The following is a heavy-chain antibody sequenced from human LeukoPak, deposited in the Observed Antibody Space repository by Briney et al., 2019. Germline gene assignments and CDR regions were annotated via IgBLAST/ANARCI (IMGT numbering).Heavy chain of an antibody. V-gene: IGHV1-69*04. D-gene: IGHD2-2*01. CDR1: GGTFSSYA. J-gene: IGHJ6*02. CDR3: AREPGGTVVVPADPTRSWYYGMDV. Sequence: GASVKVSCKASGGTFSSYAISWVRQAPGQGLEWMGRIIPILGIANYAQKFQGRVTITADKSTSTAYMELSSLRSEDTAVYYCAREPGGTVVVPADPTRSWYYGMDVWGQGTTVTVSS. CDR2: IIPILGIA.